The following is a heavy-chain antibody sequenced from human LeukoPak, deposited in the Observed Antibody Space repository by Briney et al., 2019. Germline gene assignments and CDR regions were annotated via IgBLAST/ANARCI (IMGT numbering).Heavy chain of an antibody. D-gene: IGHD2-15*01. CDR1: GGSISSYY. V-gene: IGHV4-4*07. CDR2: IYTSGST. J-gene: IGHJ5*02. CDR3: ARERVYCSGGSCYPDRNWFDP. Sequence: KPSETLSLTCTVSGGSISSYYWSWLRQPAGKGLEWIGRIYTSGSTNYNPSLKSRVTMSVDTSKNQFSLKLSSVTAADTAVYYCARERVYCSGGSCYPDRNWFDPWGQGTLVTVSS.